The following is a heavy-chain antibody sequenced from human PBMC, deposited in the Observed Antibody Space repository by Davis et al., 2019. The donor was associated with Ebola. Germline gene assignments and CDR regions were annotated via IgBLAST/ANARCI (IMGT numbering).Heavy chain of an antibody. CDR2: IWYDGSNK. Sequence: PGGSLRLSCAASGFTFSSYGMHWVRQAPGKGLEWVAVIWYDGSNKYYADSVKGRFTISRDNSKNTLYLQMNSLRAEDTAVYYCARAAGNIYCSGGSCYSGYFDYWGQGTLVTVSS. V-gene: IGHV3-33*01. CDR1: GFTFSSYG. CDR3: ARAAGNIYCSGGSCYSGYFDY. D-gene: IGHD2-15*01. J-gene: IGHJ4*02.